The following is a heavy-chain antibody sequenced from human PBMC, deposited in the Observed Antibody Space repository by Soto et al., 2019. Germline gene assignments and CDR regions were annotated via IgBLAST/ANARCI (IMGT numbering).Heavy chain of an antibody. V-gene: IGHV1-69*13. CDR1: GGTFSSYA. Sequence: SVKVSCKASGGTFSSYAISWVRQAPGQGLEWMGGIIPIFVTANYAQRFQGRVTIAADESTSTAYMELSSLRSEDTAVYYCARDPSYYGMDVWGQGTTVTVSS. J-gene: IGHJ6*02. CDR2: IIPIFVTA. CDR3: ARDPSYYGMDV.